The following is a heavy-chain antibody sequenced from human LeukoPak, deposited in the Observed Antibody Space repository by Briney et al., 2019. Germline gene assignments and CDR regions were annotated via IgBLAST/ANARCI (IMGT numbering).Heavy chain of an antibody. J-gene: IGHJ4*02. Sequence: PGGTLRLSCAASGFTFSSYGMSWVRQAPGKGLEWVAFIRYDGSNKYYADSVKGRFTISRDNSKNTLYLQMNSLRAEDTAVYYCAKDQGGAGWFWDYFDYWGQGTLVTVSS. V-gene: IGHV3-30*02. D-gene: IGHD3-10*01. CDR1: GFTFSSYG. CDR3: AKDQGGAGWFWDYFDY. CDR2: IRYDGSNK.